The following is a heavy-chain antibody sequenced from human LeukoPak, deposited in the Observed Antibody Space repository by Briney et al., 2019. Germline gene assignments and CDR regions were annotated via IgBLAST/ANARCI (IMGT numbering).Heavy chain of an antibody. D-gene: IGHD2-15*01. V-gene: IGHV4-39*01. J-gene: IGHJ5*02. Sequence: SETLSLTCTVSGGSISSSSYYWGWIRQPPGKGLEWIGNIYYSGSTYYNPSLKSRVTISVDTSKNQFSLKLSSVTAADTAMYFCVVVVVPSWFDPGAREPWSPSPQ. CDR1: GGSISSSSYY. CDR3: VVVVVPSWFDP. CDR2: IYYSGST.